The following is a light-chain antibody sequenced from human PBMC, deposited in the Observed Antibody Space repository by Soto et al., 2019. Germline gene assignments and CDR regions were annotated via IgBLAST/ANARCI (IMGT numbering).Light chain of an antibody. J-gene: IGKJ1*01. V-gene: IGKV1-33*01. CDR2: DAP. Sequence: DIQMTQSPSSLSASEGDRVTITCQARQDINNYLNWYQQKVGKAPNLLINDAPKLETGAPSRIIATGSATDFSLTIISLQPEEVPTYYCQQYHSLPWTFGQGTKVEIK. CDR3: QQYHSLPWT. CDR1: QDINNY.